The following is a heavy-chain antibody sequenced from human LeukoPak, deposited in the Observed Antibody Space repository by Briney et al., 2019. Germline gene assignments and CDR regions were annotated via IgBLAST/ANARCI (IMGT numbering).Heavy chain of an antibody. Sequence: SETLSLTCTVSGGSISTYYWSWIRQPPGKGLEWIGYIYYSGNSNYNPSLKSRVTISVDTSKNQFSLKLSSVTAADTAVYYCARELSGSYYGGYFDLWGRGTLVTVSS. J-gene: IGHJ2*01. CDR2: IYYSGNS. CDR3: ARELSGSYYGGYFDL. CDR1: GGSISTYY. V-gene: IGHV4-59*12. D-gene: IGHD1-26*01.